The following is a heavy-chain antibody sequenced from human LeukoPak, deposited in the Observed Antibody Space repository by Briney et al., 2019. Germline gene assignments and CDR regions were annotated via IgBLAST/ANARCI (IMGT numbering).Heavy chain of an antibody. CDR1: GYTFTGYY. D-gene: IGHD1-26*01. J-gene: IGHJ5*02. CDR2: INPNSGGT. V-gene: IGHV1-2*02. Sequence: GASVKVSCKASGYTFTGYYMHWVGQAPGQGRAWMGWINPNSGGTNYAQKFQGRVTMTRDTSISTAYMELSRLRSDDTAVYYCARGATKSRTILNWFDPWGQGTLVTVSS. CDR3: ARGATKSRTILNWFDP.